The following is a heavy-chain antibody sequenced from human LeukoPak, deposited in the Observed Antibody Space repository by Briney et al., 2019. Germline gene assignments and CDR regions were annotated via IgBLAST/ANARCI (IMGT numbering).Heavy chain of an antibody. CDR1: GYSFSSYW. V-gene: IGHV5-51*01. CDR3: ARQGSSSSSRFDY. Sequence: GESLKISCKGSGYSFSSYWIGWVRQMPGKGLEGMGIIYPGDSDTRYSSSFQGQVTISGDKSITTAYLQWSSLKASDTAMYYCARQGSSSSSRFDYWGQGTLVTVSS. CDR2: IYPGDSDT. D-gene: IGHD6-6*01. J-gene: IGHJ4*02.